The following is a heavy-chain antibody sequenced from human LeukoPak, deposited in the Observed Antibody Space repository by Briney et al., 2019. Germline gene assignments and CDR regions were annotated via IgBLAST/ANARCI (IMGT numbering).Heavy chain of an antibody. CDR1: GGLFDGHY. V-gene: IGHV4-34*01. CDR3: ARAGLRLSGWLREYFYDS. Sequence: SETLSLTCAVYGGLFDGHYWTWIRQSPERGLEWIGEVNHAEITHYNPSLRSRLTLSTDAPKNQFFLRLTSVTAADTAVYYCARAGLRLSGWLREYFYDSWSQGILVTVSS. J-gene: IGHJ4*02. D-gene: IGHD2/OR15-2a*01. CDR2: VNHAEIT.